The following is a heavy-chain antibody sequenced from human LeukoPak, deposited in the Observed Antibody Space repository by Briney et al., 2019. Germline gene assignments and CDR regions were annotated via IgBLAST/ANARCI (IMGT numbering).Heavy chain of an antibody. CDR1: GYTFSSSA. J-gene: IGHJ4*02. CDR3: AKSVCLCSTWYAY. V-gene: IGHV3-23*01. Sequence: PGGSLRLSCAASGYTFSSSAMRSVRQAPGKGLEWVSGISGSGGSTYYADSVKGRFTISRDNSKNTLYLQMNSLRAEDTAVYYCAKSVCLCSTWYAYLGQGTLVTVSS. CDR2: ISGSGGST. D-gene: IGHD6-13*01.